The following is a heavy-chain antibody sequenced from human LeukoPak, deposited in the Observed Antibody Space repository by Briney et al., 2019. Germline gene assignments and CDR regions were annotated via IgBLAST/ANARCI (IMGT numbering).Heavy chain of an antibody. J-gene: IGHJ3*02. CDR2: ISYDGSNK. D-gene: IGHD6-6*01. CDR1: GLPFNNYG. V-gene: IGHV3-30*19. Sequence: GGSLRLSCIVSGLPFNNYGFHWFRQAPGKGLEGVAVISYDGSNKYYADSVKGRFTISRDNSKNTLYLQMNSLRAEDTAVYYCARSHIRQLGYAFDIWGQGTMVTVSS. CDR3: ARSHIRQLGYAFDI.